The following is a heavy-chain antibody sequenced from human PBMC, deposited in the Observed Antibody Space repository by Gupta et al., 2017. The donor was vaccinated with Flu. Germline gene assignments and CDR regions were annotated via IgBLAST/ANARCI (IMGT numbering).Heavy chain of an antibody. D-gene: IGHD6-19*01. CDR1: GGSIGSEY. Sequence: TCIVSGGSIGSEYWSWSRQPPGEGLEWIGYTYKSGTTEYNPSLKSRVAISVDSFKNQFSLRVSFVTAADTAVYYCARDGSGRSFQIWGQGTMGTVSS. V-gene: IGHV4-4*08. CDR3: ARDGSGRSFQI. CDR2: TYKSGTT. J-gene: IGHJ3*02.